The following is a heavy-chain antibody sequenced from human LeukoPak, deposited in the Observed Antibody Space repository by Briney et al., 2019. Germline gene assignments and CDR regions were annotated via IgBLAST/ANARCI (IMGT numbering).Heavy chain of an antibody. V-gene: IGHV3-21*01. Sequence: GGSLRLSCAASGFTFSSYSMNWVRQAPGKGLEWVSSISSSSSYIYYADSVKGRFTISRDNAKNSLYLQMNSLRAEDTAVYYCARGLRYCSGGSCPPLFDYWGQGTLVTVSS. CDR3: ARGLRYCSGGSCPPLFDY. J-gene: IGHJ4*02. CDR2: ISSSSSYI. D-gene: IGHD2-15*01. CDR1: GFTFSSYS.